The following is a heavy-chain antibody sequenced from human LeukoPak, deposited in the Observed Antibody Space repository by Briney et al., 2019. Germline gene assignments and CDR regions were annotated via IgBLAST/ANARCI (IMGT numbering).Heavy chain of an antibody. J-gene: IGHJ4*02. CDR1: GFTFSSYS. CDR3: ARDRGKRFDY. V-gene: IGHV3-21*01. CDR2: ISSSSSYI. D-gene: IGHD3-10*01. Sequence: GGSLRLSCAASGFTFSSYSMNWVRQAPGKGLEWVSSISSSSSYIYYADSVKGRFTISRDNAKNSLYLQVNSLRAEDTAVYYCARDRGKRFDYWGQGTLVTVSS.